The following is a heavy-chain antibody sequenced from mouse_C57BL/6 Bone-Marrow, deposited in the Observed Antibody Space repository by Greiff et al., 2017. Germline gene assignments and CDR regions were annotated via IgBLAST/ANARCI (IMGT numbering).Heavy chain of an antibody. CDR3: ARPLNYGSSFDY. CDR1: GFNIKDYY. Sequence: DVKLVESAAELVKPGASVKLSCTASGFNIKDYYMHWVKQRTEQGLEWIGRIDPEDGETKYAPKFQGKATITADTSSNTAYLQLSSLTSEDTAVYYCARPLNYGSSFDYWGQGTTLTVSS. J-gene: IGHJ2*01. CDR2: IDPEDGET. V-gene: IGHV14-2*01. D-gene: IGHD1-1*01.